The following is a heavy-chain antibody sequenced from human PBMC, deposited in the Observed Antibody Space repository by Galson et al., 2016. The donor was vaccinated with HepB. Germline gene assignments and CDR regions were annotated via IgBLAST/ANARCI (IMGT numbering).Heavy chain of an antibody. J-gene: IGHJ6*02. CDR1: GFTFSSYV. CDR2: ISSSGNNI. D-gene: IGHD6-19*01. V-gene: IGHV3-48*03. CDR3: ARDFSGRWISPNVHDYGMGV. Sequence: SLRLSCAASGFTFSSYVMNWVRQAPGKGLEWVSFISSSGNNIYYADSVKGRFTISRDNARNSLYLQMNSLRAEDTAVYYCARDFSGRWISPNVHDYGMGVWGPGATVT.